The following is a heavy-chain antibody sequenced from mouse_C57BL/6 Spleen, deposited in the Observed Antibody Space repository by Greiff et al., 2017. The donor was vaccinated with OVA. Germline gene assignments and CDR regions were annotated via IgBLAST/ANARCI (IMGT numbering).Heavy chain of an antibody. CDR3: ASGSTGVYYFDY. Sequence: QVQLQQPGAELVMPGASVKLSCKASGYTFTSYWMHWVKQRPGQGLEWIGEIDPSDSYTNYNQKFKGKSTLTVDKSSSTAYMQLSSLTSEDTAVYDCASGSTGVYYFDYWGQGTTLTVSS. J-gene: IGHJ2*01. CDR1: GYTFTSYW. CDR2: IDPSDSYT. V-gene: IGHV1-69*01. D-gene: IGHD4-1*01.